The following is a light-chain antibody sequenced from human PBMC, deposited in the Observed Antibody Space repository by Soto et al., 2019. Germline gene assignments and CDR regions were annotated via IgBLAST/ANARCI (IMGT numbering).Light chain of an antibody. Sequence: RGMTQSPATLSPSPGERATISCRASQSIRDTLAWYQQKPGKAPRLLIYGASKRATGFPARFSGSGSGTDFTLTISSLQSEDFAVYYCPQYNILPWPFCQGTK. CDR1: QSIRDT. V-gene: IGKV3-15*01. CDR2: GAS. J-gene: IGKJ1*01. CDR3: PQYNILPWP.